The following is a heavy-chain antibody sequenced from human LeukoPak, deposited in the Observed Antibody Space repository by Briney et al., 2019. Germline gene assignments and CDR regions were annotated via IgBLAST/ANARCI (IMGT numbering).Heavy chain of an antibody. D-gene: IGHD6-6*01. CDR3: ARDSPIAARPPFLDY. V-gene: IGHV1-2*02. Sequence: ASVKVCCTASGYTFTVYYIHWVRQAPGQGLDWMGWINPNSGGTNYAQKFQGRVTMTRDTSISTAYMEVSRMRSDDTAVYYCARDSPIAARPPFLDYWGQGTLVTVSS. CDR1: GYTFTVYY. J-gene: IGHJ4*02. CDR2: INPNSGGT.